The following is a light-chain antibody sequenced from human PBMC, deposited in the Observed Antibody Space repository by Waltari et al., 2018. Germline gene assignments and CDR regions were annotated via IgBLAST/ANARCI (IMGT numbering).Light chain of an antibody. Sequence: QSALTQPASVSGSPGQSITISCTGTSSDVGAYSYVSWYQQHPGKAPKLMIYVFSSRPSGVSNRFPGSKSGNTASLTISGLQAEDEADYYCSSYTSSSTRVFGTGTKVTVL. CDR2: VFS. V-gene: IGLV2-14*03. CDR3: SSYTSSSTRV. J-gene: IGLJ1*01. CDR1: SSDVGAYSY.